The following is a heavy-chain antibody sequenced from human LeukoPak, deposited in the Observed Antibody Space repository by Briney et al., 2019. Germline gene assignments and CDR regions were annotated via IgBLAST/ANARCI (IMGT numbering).Heavy chain of an antibody. CDR3: ARADYYGSGSYYTNWFDP. J-gene: IGHJ5*02. D-gene: IGHD3-10*01. Sequence: PSETLSLTCTVSGGSISSSSYYWGWIRQSPGKGLEWIGSIYYSGSTYYNPSLKSRVTISVDTSKNQFSLKLSSVTAADTAVYYCARADYYGSGSYYTNWFDPWGQGTLVTVSS. V-gene: IGHV4-39*07. CDR1: GGSISSSSYY. CDR2: IYYSGST.